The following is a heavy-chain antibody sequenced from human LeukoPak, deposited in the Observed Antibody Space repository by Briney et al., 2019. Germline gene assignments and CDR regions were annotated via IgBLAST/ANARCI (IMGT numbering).Heavy chain of an antibody. V-gene: IGHV4-59*08. CDR2: VYYSGGT. CDR1: DASITSYY. J-gene: IGHJ4*02. Sequence: SETLSLTCTVSDASITSYYWSWIRQPPGKGLEWIGYVYYSGGTTYNPSLKSRVTMSVDTSKNQFSLNLSSVTAADTAVYYCATTQGNFFDYWGQGTLVTVSS. D-gene: IGHD3-10*01. CDR3: ATTQGNFFDY.